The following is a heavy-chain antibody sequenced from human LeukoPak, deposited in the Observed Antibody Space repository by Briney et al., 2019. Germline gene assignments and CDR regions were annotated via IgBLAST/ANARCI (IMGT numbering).Heavy chain of an antibody. Sequence: PSETLSLTCAVSGGSISSYYWSWIRQPPGKGLEWIGYIYYSGSTNYNPSLKSRVTISVDTSKNQFSLKLSSVTAADTAVYYCARDGCSSTCCYYDDAFDIWGQGTMVTVSS. CDR3: ARDGCSSTCCYYDDAFDI. D-gene: IGHD2-2*01. CDR1: GGSISSYY. CDR2: IYYSGST. V-gene: IGHV4-59*01. J-gene: IGHJ3*02.